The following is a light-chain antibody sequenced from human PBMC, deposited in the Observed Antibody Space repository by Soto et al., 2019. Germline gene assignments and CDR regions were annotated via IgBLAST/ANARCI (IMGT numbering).Light chain of an antibody. CDR2: AAS. CDR1: QSISSY. V-gene: IGKV1-39*01. J-gene: IGKJ1*01. Sequence: DIQMTQSPSSLSASVGDRVTITCRASQSISSYLNWYQQKPGKAPKLLIYAASSLQSGVPSRFSGSGSGTDFTLTISSLQPEDFATYYCQQRRTFGQGTKAEIK. CDR3: QQRRT.